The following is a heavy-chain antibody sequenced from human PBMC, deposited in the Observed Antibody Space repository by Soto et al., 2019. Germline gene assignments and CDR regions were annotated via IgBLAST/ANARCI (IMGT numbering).Heavy chain of an antibody. CDR2: ISYDGSNK. Sequence: PGGSLRLSCAASGFTFSSYAMHWVRQAPGKGLEWVAVISYDGSNKYYADSVKGRFTISRDNSKNALYLQMNSLRAEDTAVYYCARDSEAYCGGDCYSDLYNWFDPWGQGTLVTVSS. V-gene: IGHV3-30-3*01. CDR1: GFTFSSYA. CDR3: ARDSEAYCGGDCYSDLYNWFDP. D-gene: IGHD2-21*02. J-gene: IGHJ5*02.